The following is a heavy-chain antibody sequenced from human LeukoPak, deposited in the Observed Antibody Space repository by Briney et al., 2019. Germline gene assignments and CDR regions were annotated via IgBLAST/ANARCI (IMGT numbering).Heavy chain of an antibody. J-gene: IGHJ4*02. CDR1: GGSISSGGYY. D-gene: IGHD4-17*01. V-gene: IGHV4-31*03. CDR3: ARNYGDYVSPWFDY. CDR2: IYYSGST. Sequence: PSETLSLTCTVSGGSISSGGYYWRWIRQHPGKGLEWIGYIYYSGSTYYNPSLKSRVTISVDTSKNQFSLKLSSVTAADTAVYYCARNYGDYVSPWFDYWGQGTLVTVSS.